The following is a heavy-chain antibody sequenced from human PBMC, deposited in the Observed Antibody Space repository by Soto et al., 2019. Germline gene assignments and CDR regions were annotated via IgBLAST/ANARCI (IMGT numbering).Heavy chain of an antibody. V-gene: IGHV3-30-3*01. Sequence: GGSLRLSCAASGFTFSSYAMHWVRQAPGKGLEWVAVISYDGSNKYYADSVKGRFTISRDNSKNTLYLQMNSLRAEDTAVYYFARDPTPLAVAGTLNYWRQGTLGTVSS. D-gene: IGHD6-19*01. CDR2: ISYDGSNK. CDR3: ARDPTPLAVAGTLNY. CDR1: GFTFSSYA. J-gene: IGHJ4*02.